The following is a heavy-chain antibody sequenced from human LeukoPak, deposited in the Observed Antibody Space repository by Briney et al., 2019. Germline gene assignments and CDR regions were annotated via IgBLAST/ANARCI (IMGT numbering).Heavy chain of an antibody. D-gene: IGHD3-10*02. CDR1: GFTFSTYA. CDR3: VKSRPYVLDAFDV. J-gene: IGHJ3*01. CDR2: ISGSGAGT. Sequence: GGSLRLSCAASGFTFSTYAMNWVRQAPGKGLEWVSSISGSGAGTYYTDSVRGRFTISRDNSKNMLYLQMNNLRVEDTAVYSCVKSRPYVLDAFDVWGRGTMVTVSS. V-gene: IGHV3-23*01.